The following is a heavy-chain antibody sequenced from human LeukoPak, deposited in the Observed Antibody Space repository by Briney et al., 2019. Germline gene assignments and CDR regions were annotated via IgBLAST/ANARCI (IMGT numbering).Heavy chain of an antibody. CDR1: GYTFTDYG. CDR3: ARDEQYQLMILDF. Sequence: ASVKVSCKASGYTFTDYGFTWVRQAPGQGLEWMGWISALNGNANYAHKFRGRVTLTRDTSTGTAYMELRSLKSDDTAVYYCARDEQYQLMILDFWGQGTLITVSS. V-gene: IGHV1-18*01. D-gene: IGHD3-16*01. J-gene: IGHJ4*02. CDR2: ISALNGNA.